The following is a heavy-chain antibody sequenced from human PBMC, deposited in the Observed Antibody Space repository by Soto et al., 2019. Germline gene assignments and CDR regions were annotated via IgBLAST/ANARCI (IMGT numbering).Heavy chain of an antibody. Sequence: VGSLRLSCAASGFTFSSYAMSWVRQAPGKGLEWVSAISGSGGSTYYADSVKGRFTISRDNSKNTLYLQMNSLRAEDTAVYYCAKDGARFVAVAAPRYYYYGMDVWGQGTTVTVSS. V-gene: IGHV3-23*01. J-gene: IGHJ6*02. CDR1: GFTFSSYA. D-gene: IGHD6-19*01. CDR2: ISGSGGST. CDR3: AKDGARFVAVAAPRYYYYGMDV.